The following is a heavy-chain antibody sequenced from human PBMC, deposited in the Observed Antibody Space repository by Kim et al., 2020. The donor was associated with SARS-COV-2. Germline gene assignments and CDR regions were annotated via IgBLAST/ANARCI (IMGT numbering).Heavy chain of an antibody. CDR2: IYYSGST. D-gene: IGHD2-15*01. V-gene: IGHV4-39*01. CDR3: VSLPPGDYCSGGSCYN. J-gene: IGHJ5*01. Sequence: SETLSLTCTVSGGSISSSSYYWGWIRQPPGKGLEWIGSIYYSGSTYYNPSLKSRVTISVDTSKNQFTLKLSSVTAEDTEVYYCVSLPPGDYCSGGSCYN. CDR1: GGSISSSSYY.